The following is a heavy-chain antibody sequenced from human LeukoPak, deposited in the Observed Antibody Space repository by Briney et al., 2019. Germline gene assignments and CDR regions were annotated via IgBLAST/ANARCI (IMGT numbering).Heavy chain of an antibody. CDR2: VYYVGRV. CDR3: AREGSVGQPGQSPYYYYYYMDV. CDR1: GGSINGYY. V-gene: IGHV4-59*01. D-gene: IGHD3-10*01. Sequence: SETLSLTCTVSGGSINGYYWSWIRQAPGKGLEWIGYVYYVGRVYYNPCINSRVDISVDRSKTQFSLNLNSVTTADTAVYYCAREGSVGQPGQSPYYYYYYMDVWGKGTTVTVSS. J-gene: IGHJ6*03.